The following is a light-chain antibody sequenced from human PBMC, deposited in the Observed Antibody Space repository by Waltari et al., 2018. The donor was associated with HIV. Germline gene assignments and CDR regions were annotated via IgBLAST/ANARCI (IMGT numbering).Light chain of an antibody. V-gene: IGLV2-11*01. CDR1: SNDVGGYDF. CDR3: CSYAGSYTLV. CDR2: DVA. J-gene: IGLJ3*02. Sequence: QSALTQPRSVSWSPGQSVTISCTGTSNDVGGYDFVSWYQQHPGKAPKFMIYDVAKRPSGVPDRFSGSKSGNTASLTISGLQAEDEADYYCCSYAGSYTLVFGGGTKLTVL.